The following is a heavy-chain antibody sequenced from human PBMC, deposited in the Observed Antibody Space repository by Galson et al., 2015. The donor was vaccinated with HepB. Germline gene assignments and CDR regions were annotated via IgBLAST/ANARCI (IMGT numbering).Heavy chain of an antibody. J-gene: IGHJ6*02. CDR1: GYSFTSYW. V-gene: IGHV5-51*01. CDR2: IYPGDSDT. Sequence: QSGAEVKKPGESLKISCKGSGYSFTSYWIGWVRQMPGKGLEWMGIIYPGDSDTRYSPSFQGQVTISADKSISPAYLQWSSLKASDTAMYYGARQTPVVVAAIRPNNYYCYGMDVWGQGTTVTVSS. CDR3: ARQTPVVVAAIRPNNYYCYGMDV. D-gene: IGHD2-15*01.